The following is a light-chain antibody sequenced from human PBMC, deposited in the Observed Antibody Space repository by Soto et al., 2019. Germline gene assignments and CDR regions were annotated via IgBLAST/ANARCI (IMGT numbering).Light chain of an antibody. Sequence: EIVLTQSPGTLSLSPGERATLSCRASQSVSSSYLAWYQQKPGQAPRLLIYGASSRATGIPDRFSGGGSGTDFTLTISRLEPEDFAMYYCQQYVGFMYTFGQGTKLEI. J-gene: IGKJ2*01. CDR1: QSVSSSY. CDR2: GAS. CDR3: QQYVGFMYT. V-gene: IGKV3-20*01.